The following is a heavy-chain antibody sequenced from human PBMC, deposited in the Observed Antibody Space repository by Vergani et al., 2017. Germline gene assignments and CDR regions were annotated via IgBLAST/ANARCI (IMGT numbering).Heavy chain of an antibody. V-gene: IGHV3-30*18. CDR2: ISYDGSNK. Sequence: QVQLVESGGGVVQPGRSLRLSCAASGFTFSSYGMHWVRQAPGKGLEWVAVISYDGSNKYYADSVKGRFTISRDNSKNTLYLQMNSRRAEDTAVYYCAKVPIACIAAASQGYYGMDVWGQGTTVTVSS. CDR1: GFTFSSYG. D-gene: IGHD6-13*01. CDR3: AKVPIACIAAASQGYYGMDV. J-gene: IGHJ6*02.